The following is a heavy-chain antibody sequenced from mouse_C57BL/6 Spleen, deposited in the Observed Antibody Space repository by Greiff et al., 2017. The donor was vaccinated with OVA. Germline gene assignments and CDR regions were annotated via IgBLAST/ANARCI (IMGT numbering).Heavy chain of an antibody. CDR3: ARSGASYGVFDY. Sequence: VQLQQSGPELVKPGASVKMSCKASGYTFTDYNMHWVKQSHGKSLEWIGYINPNNGGTRYNQKFKGKATLTVNKSSSTAYMELRSLTSEDSAVYYCARSGASYGVFDYWGQGTTLTVSS. CDR1: GYTFTDYN. J-gene: IGHJ2*01. CDR2: INPNNGGT. V-gene: IGHV1-22*01. D-gene: IGHD1-1*01.